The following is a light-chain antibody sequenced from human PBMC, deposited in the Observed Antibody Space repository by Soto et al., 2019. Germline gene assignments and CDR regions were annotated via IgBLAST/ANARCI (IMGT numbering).Light chain of an antibody. CDR1: QSINSN. CDR2: GAS. J-gene: IGKJ5*01. V-gene: IGKV3-15*01. Sequence: EIVMTQSPATLSVSPGERATLSCRASQSINSNLAWYQQKPGQAPRLLIYGASTRATGIPARFSGSGSGTEFTLTISSLQSEDFAVYHCQQYGSSIIFGQGTRLEIK. CDR3: QQYGSSII.